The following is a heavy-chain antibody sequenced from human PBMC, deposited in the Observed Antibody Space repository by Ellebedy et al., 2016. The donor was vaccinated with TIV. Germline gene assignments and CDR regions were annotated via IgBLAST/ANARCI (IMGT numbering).Heavy chain of an antibody. Sequence: GGSLRLXXKGSGYSFTSYWIGWVRQMPGKGLEWMGIIYPGDSDTRYSPSFQGQVTISADKSISTAYLQWSSLKASDTAMYYCARPLANDDAFDIWGQGTMVTVSS. D-gene: IGHD4/OR15-4a*01. J-gene: IGHJ3*02. V-gene: IGHV5-51*01. CDR1: GYSFTSYW. CDR3: ARPLANDDAFDI. CDR2: IYPGDSDT.